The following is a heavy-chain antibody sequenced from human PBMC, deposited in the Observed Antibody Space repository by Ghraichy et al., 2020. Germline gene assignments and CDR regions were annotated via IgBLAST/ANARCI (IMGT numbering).Heavy chain of an antibody. CDR2: IYYSGST. CDR3: ATQGVTLHWFDP. V-gene: IGHV4-39*01. D-gene: IGHD3-10*01. Sequence: SQTLSLTCTVSGGSISSGSYYWGWIRQPPGKGLEWIGSIYYSGSTHYNPSLKSRVTISVETSKNQFSLQLSSVTAADTAVYYCATQGVTLHWFDPWGQGTLVTVSS. CDR1: GGSISSGSYY. J-gene: IGHJ5*02.